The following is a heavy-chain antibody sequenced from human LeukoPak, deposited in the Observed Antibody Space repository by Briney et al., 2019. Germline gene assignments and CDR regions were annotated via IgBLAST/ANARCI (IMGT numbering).Heavy chain of an antibody. J-gene: IGHJ4*02. D-gene: IGHD3-9*01. CDR3: ARGHYDILTGYYRPFDY. Sequence: ASVTVSCKASGYTFTSYGISWVRQAPGQGLEWMGWISAYNGNTNYAQKLQGRVTMTTDTSTSTAYMELRSLRSDDTAVYYCARGHYDILTGYYRPFDYWGQGTLVTVSS. V-gene: IGHV1-18*01. CDR2: ISAYNGNT. CDR1: GYTFTSYG.